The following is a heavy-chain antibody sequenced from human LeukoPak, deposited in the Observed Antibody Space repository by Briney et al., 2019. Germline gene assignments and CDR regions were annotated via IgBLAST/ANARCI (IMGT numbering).Heavy chain of an antibody. V-gene: IGHV1-69*05. CDR1: GGTFSSYA. CDR2: IIPIFGTA. J-gene: IGHJ6*03. D-gene: IGHD3-16*02. CDR3: ARGRYRYSDLTNYYYYMDV. Sequence: SVRVSCKASGGTFSSYAISWVRQAPGQGLEWMGGIIPIFGTANYAQKFQGRVTITTDESTSTAYMELSSLRSEDTAVYYCARGRYRYSDLTNYYYYMDVWGKGTTVTVSS.